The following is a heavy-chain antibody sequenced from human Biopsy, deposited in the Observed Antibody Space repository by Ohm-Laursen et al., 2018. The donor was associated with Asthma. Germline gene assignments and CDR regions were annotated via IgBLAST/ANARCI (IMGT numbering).Heavy chain of an antibody. Sequence: GSLRLSCTASGFTVSNFAMNWVRQAPGQGLEWVSAISSGSGSTYYADSVKGRFTISRDTSMNTLYLQMNSLRAEDTAVYYCAKVGHGNGDYVGWFDPWGQGTLVTVSS. V-gene: IGHV3-23*01. CDR2: ISSGSGST. D-gene: IGHD4-17*01. J-gene: IGHJ5*02. CDR1: GFTVSNFA. CDR3: AKVGHGNGDYVGWFDP.